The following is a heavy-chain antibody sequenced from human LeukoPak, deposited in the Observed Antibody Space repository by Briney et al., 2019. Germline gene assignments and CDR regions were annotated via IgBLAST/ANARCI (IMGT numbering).Heavy chain of an antibody. D-gene: IGHD3-16*02. V-gene: IGHV4-38-2*01. CDR3: ARVGYVWGSYRYTFDY. J-gene: IGHJ4*02. CDR1: GYSIGSGYY. CDR2: IYHSGST. Sequence: SETLSLTCAVSGYSIGSGYYWGWIRQPPGKGLEWIGSIYHSGSTYYNPSLKSRVTISVDTSKNQFSLKLSSVTAADTAVYYCARVGYVWGSYRYTFDYWGQGTLVTVSS.